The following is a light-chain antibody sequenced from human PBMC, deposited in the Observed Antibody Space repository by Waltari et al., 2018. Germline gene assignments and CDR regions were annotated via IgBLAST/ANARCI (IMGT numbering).Light chain of an antibody. Sequence: EIQMTQSPSSLSTSVGDRVTITCQTSQDISNYLNWYQKKPGQAPKLLIYAASNLENGVPSRFSGSGSGTNFTFTISSLQPEDIATYYCQQHDNLPLAFGGGPRWKSN. V-gene: IGKV1-33*01. CDR2: AAS. J-gene: IGKJ4*01. CDR3: QQHDNLPLA. CDR1: QDISNY.